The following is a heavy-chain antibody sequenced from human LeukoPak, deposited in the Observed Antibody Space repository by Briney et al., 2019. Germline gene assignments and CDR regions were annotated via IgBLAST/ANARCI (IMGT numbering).Heavy chain of an antibody. D-gene: IGHD3-10*01. Sequence: PSETLSLTCTVSGGSISGYYWSWIRQPPGKGLEWIAHIYSSGSTNYNPSLKSRVTISVDTSKNQFSLRLISVTAADTAVYYCARDRHGSGSAHSFDPWGQGILVTVSS. CDR1: GGSISGYY. CDR3: ARDRHGSGSAHSFDP. V-gene: IGHV4-59*01. CDR2: IYSSGST. J-gene: IGHJ5*02.